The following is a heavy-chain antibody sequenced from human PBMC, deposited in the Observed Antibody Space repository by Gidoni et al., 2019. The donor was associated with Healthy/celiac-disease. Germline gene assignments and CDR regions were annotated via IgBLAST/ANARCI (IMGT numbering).Heavy chain of an antibody. CDR1: GFTFSSYA. Sequence: QVQLVESGGGVVQPGRSLRLSCAASGFTFSSYAMHWVRQAPGKGLEWVAVISYDGSNKYYADSVKGRFTISRDNSKNTLYLQMNSLRAEDTAVYYCARDRGSTVKNYYYYMDVWGKGTTVTVSS. D-gene: IGHD3-16*01. V-gene: IGHV3-30-3*01. J-gene: IGHJ6*03. CDR2: ISYDGSNK. CDR3: ARDRGSTVKNYYYYMDV.